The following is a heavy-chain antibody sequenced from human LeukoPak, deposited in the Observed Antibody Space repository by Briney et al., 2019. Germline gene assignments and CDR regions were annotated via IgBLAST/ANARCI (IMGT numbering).Heavy chain of an antibody. CDR1: GYTFTSYG. J-gene: IGHJ6*02. CDR2: ISAYNGNT. V-gene: IGHV1-18*01. Sequence: ASVKVSCKASGYTFTSYGISWVRQAPGQGLEWMGWISAYNGNTNYAQKLQGRVTMTTDTSTSTAYVELRSLRSDDTAVYYCAREKRYCSGGSCRSYYGMDVWGQGTTVTVSS. CDR3: AREKRYCSGGSCRSYYGMDV. D-gene: IGHD2-15*01.